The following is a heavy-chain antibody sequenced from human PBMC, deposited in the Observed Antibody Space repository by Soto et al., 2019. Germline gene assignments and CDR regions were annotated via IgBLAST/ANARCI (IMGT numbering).Heavy chain of an antibody. V-gene: IGHV4-31*03. Sequence: SETLSLTCTVSGGSISSGGYYWSWIRQHPGKGLEWIGYIYYSGSTYYNPSLKSRVTISVDTSKNQFSLKLSSVTAADTAVYYCARGIRLRVEVFDYWGQGTLVTVS. CDR1: GGSISSGGYY. CDR3: ARGIRLRVEVFDY. D-gene: IGHD2-15*01. CDR2: IYYSGST. J-gene: IGHJ4*02.